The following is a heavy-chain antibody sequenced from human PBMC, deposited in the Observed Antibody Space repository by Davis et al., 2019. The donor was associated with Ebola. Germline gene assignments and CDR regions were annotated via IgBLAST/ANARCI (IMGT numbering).Heavy chain of an antibody. CDR1: GFIFNNYA. V-gene: IGHV3-23*01. J-gene: IGHJ3*01. CDR3: AKSGGPLLWFGDRTDALDV. CDR2: ISGPSDRT. Sequence: PSETLSLTCAASGFIFNNYAMTWVRQAPGKGLEWVSTISGPSDRTYYAESIRGRLSISRDNSRNMLYLDINSLRLDDTAVYFCAKSGGPLLWFGDRTDALDVWGQGSMVTVSS. D-gene: IGHD2-21*01.